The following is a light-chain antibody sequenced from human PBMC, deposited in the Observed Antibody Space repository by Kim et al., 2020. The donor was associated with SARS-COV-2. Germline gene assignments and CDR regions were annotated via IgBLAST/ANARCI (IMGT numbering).Light chain of an antibody. CDR1: NSDVGGYNY. V-gene: IGLV2-14*01. J-gene: IGLJ3*02. CDR3: NSYRSVNTLV. CDR2: DVH. Sequence: QSALTQPASVSGSPGQSITISCTGTNSDVGGYNYVSWYQQHPDKAPKLMIYDVHKRPSGVSSRFSGSKSDNTASLTISGLQAEDEAVYYCNSYRSVNTLVFGGGTQLTVL.